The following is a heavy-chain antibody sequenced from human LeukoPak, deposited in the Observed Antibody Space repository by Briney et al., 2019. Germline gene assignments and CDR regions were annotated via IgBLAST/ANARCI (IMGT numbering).Heavy chain of an antibody. CDR2: ISWDGGST. CDR1: GFTFDDYT. CDR3: ARDSYDLVVRSDAFDI. J-gene: IGHJ3*02. D-gene: IGHD3-3*01. Sequence: GGSLRLSCAASGFTFDDYTMHWVRQAPGKGLEWVSLISWDGGSTYYADSVKGRFTISRDNAKNSLYLQMNSLRAEDTAVYYCARDSYDLVVRSDAFDIWGQGTMVTVSS. V-gene: IGHV3-43*01.